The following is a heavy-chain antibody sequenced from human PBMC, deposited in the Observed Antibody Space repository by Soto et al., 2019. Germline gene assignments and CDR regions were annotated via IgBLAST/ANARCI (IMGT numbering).Heavy chain of an antibody. CDR2: ISYDGSDK. CDR1: GFTFSSYG. V-gene: IGHV3-30*18. CDR3: AKALGELSPESYDY. D-gene: IGHD3-16*02. J-gene: IGHJ4*02. Sequence: QVQLVESGGGVVQPGRSLRLSCAAYGFTFSSYGMHWVRQAPGKGLEWVAVISYDGSDKYYADSVKGRFTISRDNSKNTLNLQMNSLRADDTAVYYCAKALGELSPESYDYWGQGTLITVSS.